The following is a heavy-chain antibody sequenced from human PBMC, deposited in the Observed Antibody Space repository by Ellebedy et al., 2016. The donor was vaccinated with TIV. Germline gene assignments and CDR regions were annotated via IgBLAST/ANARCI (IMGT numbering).Heavy chain of an antibody. CDR1: GCSITSFY. J-gene: IGHJ3*02. CDR2: IYYTGST. CDR3: ARPRTVGSTHDGFDI. D-gene: IGHD4-23*01. V-gene: IGHV4-59*01. Sequence: MPSETLSLTCTVSGCSITSFYTSWISQTPGKGLDYIGNIYYTGSTNYNPSLKSRFTISVDTSKNQFSLNLSSVTAADTAVYYCARPRTVGSTHDGFDIWGQGTTVTVSS.